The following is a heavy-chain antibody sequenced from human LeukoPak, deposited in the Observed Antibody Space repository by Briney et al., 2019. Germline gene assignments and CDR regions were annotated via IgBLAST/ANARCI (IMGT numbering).Heavy chain of an antibody. CDR2: ISSSSGSI. D-gene: IGHD1-1*01. J-gene: IGHJ4*02. V-gene: IGHV3-21*01. Sequence: GGSLRLSCAASGFTFSSYSMNWVRQAPGKGLEWVSSISSSSGSIYYADSVKGRFTISRENANNSLYLQMNSLGVEDMAVYYCARDWNYFSCWGQGTLVTVSS. CDR3: ARDWNYFSC. CDR1: GFTFSSYS.